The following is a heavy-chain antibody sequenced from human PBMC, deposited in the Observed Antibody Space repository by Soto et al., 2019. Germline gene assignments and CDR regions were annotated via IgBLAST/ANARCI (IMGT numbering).Heavy chain of an antibody. J-gene: IGHJ6*02. V-gene: IGHV3-13*04. CDR2: MGGAGSR. D-gene: IGHD1-26*01. CDR1: GFTYNSYD. Sequence: WGSRRLSCSSSGFTYNSYDMHGFRQVTGKGLEWVSSMGGAGSREYAGSVKGRFIISRDNAKNSLYLQMDSLRAEDTAVYYCAKTNSGSYSFYYYYGMDVWGQGTTVTV. CDR3: AKTNSGSYSFYYYYGMDV.